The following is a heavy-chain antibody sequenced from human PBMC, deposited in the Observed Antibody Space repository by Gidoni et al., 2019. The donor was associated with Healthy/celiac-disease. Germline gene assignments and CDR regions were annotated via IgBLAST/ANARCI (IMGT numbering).Heavy chain of an antibody. Sequence: EVQLLESGGGLVQPGGSLRLSCAASGFPFSRYAMSWVRQAPGKGLEWVSAISGSGGSTDYVDSVKGRFTISRDNSKNTLYLQMNSLRAEDTAVYDCAARVYDYVWGSYPPPDCLDYWGQGTLVTVSS. CDR3: AARVYDYVWGSYPPPDCLDY. D-gene: IGHD3-16*02. V-gene: IGHV3-23*01. CDR2: ISGSGGST. CDR1: GFPFSRYA. J-gene: IGHJ4*02.